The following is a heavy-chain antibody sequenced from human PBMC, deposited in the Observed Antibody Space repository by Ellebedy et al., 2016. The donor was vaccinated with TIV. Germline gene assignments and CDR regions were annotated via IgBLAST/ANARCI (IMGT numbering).Heavy chain of an antibody. J-gene: IGHJ4*02. V-gene: IGHV4-34*01. CDR3: ASQGGVHGGLGYFDY. D-gene: IGHD2-8*02. Sequence: SETLSLTXAVDLGSFSGLYWRSWIRQPPGKGLEWIGEITPGGSTNYSPSLKGRVTISGDTSNNQFSLKLNSVTAADTAVYYCASQGGVHGGLGYFDYWGQGTLVTVSS. CDR2: ITPGGST. CDR1: LGSFSGLY.